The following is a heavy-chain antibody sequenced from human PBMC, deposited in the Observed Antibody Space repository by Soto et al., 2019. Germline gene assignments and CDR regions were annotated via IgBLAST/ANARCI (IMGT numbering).Heavy chain of an antibody. CDR3: AGDLPLFYYDSGGFDY. J-gene: IGHJ4*02. V-gene: IGHV3-7*01. Sequence: GGSLRLSCAASGFTSSSYWMSWVRQAPGKGLEWVANIKQDGSEKYYVDSVEGRCTITRDNAKNSLYLQMNSLRAEDAAVYYCAGDLPLFYYDSGGFDYWGQGTLVTVSS. CDR1: GFTSSSYW. D-gene: IGHD3-22*01. CDR2: IKQDGSEK.